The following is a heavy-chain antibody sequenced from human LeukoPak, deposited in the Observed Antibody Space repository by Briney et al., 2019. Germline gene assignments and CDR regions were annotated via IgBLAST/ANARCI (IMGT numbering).Heavy chain of an antibody. CDR3: ASAVDVADC. Sequence: GGSLRLSCVASGFTFGHHFMSWVRQAPGGGLEWVANINPDGSIKFHADSVKGRFSISRDNARNSVYLQMNSLRGEDTAVYYCASAVDVADCWGQGTLVAVSS. V-gene: IGHV3-7*01. CDR1: GFTFGHHF. CDR2: INPDGSIK. D-gene: IGHD3-16*01. J-gene: IGHJ4*02.